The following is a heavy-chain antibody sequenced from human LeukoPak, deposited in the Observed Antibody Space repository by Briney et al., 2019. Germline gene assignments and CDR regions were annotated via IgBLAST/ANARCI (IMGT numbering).Heavy chain of an antibody. V-gene: IGHV4-39*01. CDR1: GDSVSSSSYY. CDR3: ARTTPEDYFDY. D-gene: IGHD1-14*01. Sequence: SETLSLTCTVSGDSVSSSSYYWDWIRQPPGKGLEWIGSISSDGNTHYNTSLKSRVTISVDTSKNQFSLKLSSVTAADTAVYYCARTTPEDYFDYWGQGTLVTVSS. J-gene: IGHJ4*02. CDR2: ISSDGNT.